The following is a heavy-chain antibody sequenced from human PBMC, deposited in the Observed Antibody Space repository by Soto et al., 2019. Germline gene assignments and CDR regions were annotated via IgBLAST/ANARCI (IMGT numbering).Heavy chain of an antibody. Sequence: QVQLVQSGAEVKKPGSSVKVSCKASGGTFSSYAISWVRQAPGQGLEWMGGIIPIFGTANYAQKFQGRVTMTADESTSTAYMERSSLRSEDTAVYYCARGGWAMIVVVRGFDYWGQGTLVTVSS. V-gene: IGHV1-69*12. J-gene: IGHJ4*02. CDR3: ARGGWAMIVVVRGFDY. CDR1: GGTFSSYA. D-gene: IGHD3-22*01. CDR2: IIPIFGTA.